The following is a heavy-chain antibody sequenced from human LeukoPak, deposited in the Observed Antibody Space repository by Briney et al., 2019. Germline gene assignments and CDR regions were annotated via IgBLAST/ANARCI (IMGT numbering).Heavy chain of an antibody. CDR2: IYHSGST. D-gene: IGHD6-19*01. V-gene: IGHV4-30-2*01. CDR3: ARDLAQWLVSSGFNI. J-gene: IGHJ3*02. CDR1: GGSISSGGYS. Sequence: SQTLSLTCAVSGGSISSGGYSWSWIRQPPGKGLEWIGYIYHSGSTYYNPSLKSRVTISVDRSKNQFSLKLSSVTAADTAVYYCARDLAQWLVSSGFNIWGQGTMVTVSS.